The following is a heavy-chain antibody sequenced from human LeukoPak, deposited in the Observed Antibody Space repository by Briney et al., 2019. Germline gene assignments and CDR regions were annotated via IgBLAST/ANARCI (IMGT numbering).Heavy chain of an antibody. Sequence: GGSLRLSCAASGFTLSSYAMSWVRQAPGKGLGWVSAISGSGGSTYYADSVKGRFTISRDNSKNTLYLQMNSLRAEDTAVYYCTKGVYCSSTSCPYYYYGMDVWGQGTTVTVSS. J-gene: IGHJ6*02. CDR2: ISGSGGST. CDR3: TKGVYCSSTSCPYYYYGMDV. CDR1: GFTLSSYA. V-gene: IGHV3-23*01. D-gene: IGHD2-2*01.